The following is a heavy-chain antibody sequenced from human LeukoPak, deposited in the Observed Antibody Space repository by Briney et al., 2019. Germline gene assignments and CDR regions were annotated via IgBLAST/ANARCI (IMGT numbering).Heavy chain of an antibody. CDR2: IKQDGSDK. J-gene: IGHJ4*02. Sequence: PGGSLRLSCAASGFTFITYWLDWVRQAPGRGLEWVANIKQDGSDKHYVDSVKGRFTISRDNAKNSLYLQMNSLRAEDTAVYYCGRGPEDMSPFDYCGQGALITVSS. D-gene: IGHD1-14*01. CDR1: GFTFITYW. CDR3: GRGPEDMSPFDY. V-gene: IGHV3-7*01.